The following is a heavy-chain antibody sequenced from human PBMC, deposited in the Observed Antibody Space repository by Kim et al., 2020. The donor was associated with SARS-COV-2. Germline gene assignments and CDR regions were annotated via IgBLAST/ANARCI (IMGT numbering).Heavy chain of an antibody. CDR2: IYYSGST. V-gene: IGHV4-39*01. CDR1: GGSISSSSYY. J-gene: IGHJ5*02. CDR3: ARREVEPGSGWFDP. D-gene: IGHD3-10*01. Sequence: SETLSLTCTVSGGSISSSSYYWGWIRQPPGKGLEWIGSIYYSGSTYYNPSLKSRVTISVDTSKNQFSLKLSSVTAADTAVYYCARREVEPGSGWFDPWGQGTLVTVSS.